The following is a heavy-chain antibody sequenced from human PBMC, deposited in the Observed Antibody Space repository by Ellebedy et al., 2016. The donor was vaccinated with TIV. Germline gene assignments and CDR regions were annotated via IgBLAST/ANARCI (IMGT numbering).Heavy chain of an antibody. Sequence: ASVKVSCXASGYTFTSYAMHWVRQAPGQRLEWMGWINAGNGNTKYSQKFQGRVTITRDTSASTAYMELSSLRSEDTAVYYCARTYGDYVYFQHWGQGTLVTVSS. D-gene: IGHD4-17*01. V-gene: IGHV1-3*01. CDR2: INAGNGNT. CDR3: ARTYGDYVYFQH. CDR1: GYTFTSYA. J-gene: IGHJ1*01.